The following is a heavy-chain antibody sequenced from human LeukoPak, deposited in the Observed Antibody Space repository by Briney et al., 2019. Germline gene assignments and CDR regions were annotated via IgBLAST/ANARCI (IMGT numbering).Heavy chain of an antibody. V-gene: IGHV3-23*01. D-gene: IGHD3-16*01. CDR2: ISFSGANT. Sequence: GGSLRLSCAASGFTFSDYGIHWVRQAPGKGLEWVSRISFSGANTYYADSVRGRFTISRDKSKNTLFLQMNSLRAEDTAVYYCAKGGYDYAEYVDYWGQGTLVTVSS. CDR3: AKGGYDYAEYVDY. CDR1: GFTFSDYG. J-gene: IGHJ4*02.